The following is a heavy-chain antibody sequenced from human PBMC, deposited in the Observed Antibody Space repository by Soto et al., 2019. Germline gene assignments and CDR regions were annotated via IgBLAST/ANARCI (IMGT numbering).Heavy chain of an antibody. Sequence: LGLSCAASGFIFNTYGMHWVRQAPGKGLEWVAVIWPDGSNRYYADSVSGQFSISRDNSKNTLFLQMNSLSAEDTAVYYCARAAWYYYGMDVWGQGTTVTVSS. CDR3: ARAAWYYYGMDV. V-gene: IGHV3-33*01. CDR2: IWPDGSNR. D-gene: IGHD6-25*01. J-gene: IGHJ6*02. CDR1: GFIFNTYG.